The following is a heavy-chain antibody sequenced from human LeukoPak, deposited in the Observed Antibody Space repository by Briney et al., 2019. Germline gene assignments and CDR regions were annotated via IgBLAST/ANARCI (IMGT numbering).Heavy chain of an antibody. CDR1: GFTFSSYA. CDR3: AKDPPYGSGSYYPLYYFDY. CDR2: ISGSGGST. J-gene: IGHJ4*02. Sequence: GGSLRLSCAASGFTFSSYAMSWIRQAPGEGLEWVSAISGSGGSTYYADSVKGRFTISRDNSKNTLYLQMNSPRAEDTAVYYCAKDPPYGSGSYYPLYYFDYWGQGTLVTVSS. V-gene: IGHV3-23*01. D-gene: IGHD3-10*01.